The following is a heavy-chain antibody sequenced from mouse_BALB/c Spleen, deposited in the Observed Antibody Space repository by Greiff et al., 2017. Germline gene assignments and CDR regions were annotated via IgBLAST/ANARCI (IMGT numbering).Heavy chain of an antibody. V-gene: IGHV1-7*01. J-gene: IGHJ1*01. CDR2: INPSAGYT. CDR3: ARNFYGSSFSYWYFDV. CDR1: GYTFTSYW. Sequence: QVQLQQSGAELAKPGASVQMSCKASGYTFTSYWMPWVKQRPGQGLEWIGYINPSAGYTEYNQKFKDKATLTADKSSSTAYMQLSSMKSEDSAVYDCARNFYGSSFSYWYFDVWGAGTTVTVSS. D-gene: IGHD1-1*01.